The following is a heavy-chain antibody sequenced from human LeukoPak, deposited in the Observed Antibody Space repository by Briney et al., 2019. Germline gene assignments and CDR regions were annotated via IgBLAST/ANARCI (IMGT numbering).Heavy chain of an antibody. CDR1: EFTFDDYG. Sequence: GGSLRLSCVASEFTFDDYGMNWVRQAPGKGLEWVSRISWNGGSTTYADSVKGRFTISRGNAKNSLYLQMNSLIAEDTALYYCARDGGWYKRGLDYYYYYMDVWGKGTSVTVSS. D-gene: IGHD6-19*01. V-gene: IGHV3-20*04. J-gene: IGHJ6*03. CDR2: ISWNGGST. CDR3: ARDGGWYKRGLDYYYYYMDV.